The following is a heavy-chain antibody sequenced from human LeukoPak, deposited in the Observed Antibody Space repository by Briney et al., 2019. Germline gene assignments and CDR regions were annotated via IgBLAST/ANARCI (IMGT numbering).Heavy chain of an antibody. D-gene: IGHD2-15*01. CDR3: AKDLYCSGGSCYDGVDY. J-gene: IGHJ4*02. Sequence: GGSLRLSCAASGFTFDDYAMHWVRQAPGKGLERVSLISGDGGSTYYADSVKGRFTISRDNSKNSLYLQMNSLRTEDTALYYCAKDLYCSGGSCYDGVDYWGQGTLVTVSS. CDR2: ISGDGGST. CDR1: GFTFDDYA. V-gene: IGHV3-43*02.